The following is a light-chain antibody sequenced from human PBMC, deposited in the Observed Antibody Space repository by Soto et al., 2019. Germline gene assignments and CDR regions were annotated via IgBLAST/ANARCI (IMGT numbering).Light chain of an antibody. CDR1: QSISSW. Sequence: DIPMTQSPSTLSASVGDRVTITCRASQSISSWLAWYQQKPGKAPKLLIYKASSLEGGVPSRFSGSASGTEFTLTINCLQPDDFATYYCQQYNTYPGTFGQGTKVEIK. CDR2: KAS. CDR3: QQYNTYPGT. J-gene: IGKJ1*01. V-gene: IGKV1-5*03.